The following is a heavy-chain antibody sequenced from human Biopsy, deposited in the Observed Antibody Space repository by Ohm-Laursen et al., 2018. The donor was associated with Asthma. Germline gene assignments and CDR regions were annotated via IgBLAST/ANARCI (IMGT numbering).Heavy chain of an antibody. D-gene: IGHD2-2*01. CDR1: GFTVSRDH. J-gene: IGHJ4*02. V-gene: IGHV3-7*01. CDR2: IKPDGSQT. Sequence: SLRLSCAASGFTVSRDHMFWVRQAPGKGLQWLAFIKPDGSQTYYADSVEGRFSISRDNSKNSLYLQMSSLRGEDTAIYYCATLSWYASQYWGQGTLVTVSS. CDR3: ATLSWYASQY.